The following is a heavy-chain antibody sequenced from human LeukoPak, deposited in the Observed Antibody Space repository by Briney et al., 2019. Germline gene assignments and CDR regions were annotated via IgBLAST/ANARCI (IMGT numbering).Heavy chain of an antibody. Sequence: GGSLILSCAASGFTVSRNYMTWVRQASGKGLEWVSVIYSGGSTYYADSAKGRFTISRHNSHNTLYLQMNSLRAEDTAVYYCARAERAFFDYWGQGTLVTVSS. J-gene: IGHJ4*02. CDR3: ARAERAFFDY. CDR2: IYSGGST. CDR1: GFTVSRNY. V-gene: IGHV3-53*04.